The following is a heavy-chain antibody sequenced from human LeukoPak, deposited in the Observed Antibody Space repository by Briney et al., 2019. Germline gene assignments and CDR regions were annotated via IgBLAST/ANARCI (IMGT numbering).Heavy chain of an antibody. J-gene: IGHJ4*02. CDR3: AKARFLLAYYFDY. Sequence: SCKASGGTFSSYAMSWVRQAPGKGLEWVSAISGSGGSTYYADSVKGRFTISRDNSKNTLYLQMNSLRAEDTAVYYCAKARFLLAYYFDYWGQGTLVTVSS. D-gene: IGHD3-3*01. V-gene: IGHV3-23*01. CDR1: GGTFSSYA. CDR2: ISGSGGST.